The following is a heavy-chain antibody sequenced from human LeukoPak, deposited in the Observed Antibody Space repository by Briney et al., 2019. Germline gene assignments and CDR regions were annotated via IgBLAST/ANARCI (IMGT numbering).Heavy chain of an antibody. CDR2: ISGRGGST. CDR1: GFTFSSYA. V-gene: IGHV3-23*01. Sequence: GGSLRLSCAASGFTFSSYAMSWVRQAPGKGREWVSSISGRGGSTYYADSVKGRFTISRDNSKNTLYLQMNSLRAEDTAVYYCAKGLRFLDLDYWGQGTLVTVSS. CDR3: AKGLRFLDLDY. D-gene: IGHD3-3*01. J-gene: IGHJ4*02.